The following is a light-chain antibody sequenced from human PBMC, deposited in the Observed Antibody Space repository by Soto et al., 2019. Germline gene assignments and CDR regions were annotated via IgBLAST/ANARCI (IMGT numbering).Light chain of an antibody. CDR2: DVT. CDR1: SSDVGGYNY. CDR3: SSKTPSNTRQRD. Sequence: SALTQPASVSGSPGQSITISCTGTSSDVGGYNYVSWYQHHPGKAPKLIIYDVTNRPSGVSNPFSGSKSGNPASLTISRLQPKDGTDYDGSSKTPSNTRQRDFGTGTRVPVL. V-gene: IGLV2-14*03. J-gene: IGLJ1*01.